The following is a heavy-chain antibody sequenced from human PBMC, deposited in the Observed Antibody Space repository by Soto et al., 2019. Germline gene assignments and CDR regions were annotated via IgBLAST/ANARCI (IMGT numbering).Heavy chain of an antibody. Sequence: GGSLRLSCAASGFTFSDYYMSWIRQAPGKGLEWVSYISSSGSTIYYADSVKGRFTISRDNAKNSLYLQMNSLRAEDTAVYYCARGGEDIVVVPAAMGDNWFDPWGQGTLVTVSS. CDR1: GFTFSDYY. V-gene: IGHV3-11*01. CDR2: ISSSGSTI. D-gene: IGHD2-2*01. CDR3: ARGGEDIVVVPAAMGDNWFDP. J-gene: IGHJ5*02.